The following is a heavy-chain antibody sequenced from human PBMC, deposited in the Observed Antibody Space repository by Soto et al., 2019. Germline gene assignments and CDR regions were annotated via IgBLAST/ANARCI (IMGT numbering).Heavy chain of an antibody. CDR1: GFTFSNFA. CDR2: ISNSFSDGNT. Sequence: SLRLSCAASGFTFSNFAMNWVRQAPGKGLEWVSAISNSFSDGNTHYADSVKGRFTISRDNDKNTVFLEIDSLRAEDTAVYYCAKVFSTEGGNSFDHWGKGTLVTVS. J-gene: IGHJ4*02. V-gene: IGHV3-23*01. CDR3: AKVFSTEGGNSFDH.